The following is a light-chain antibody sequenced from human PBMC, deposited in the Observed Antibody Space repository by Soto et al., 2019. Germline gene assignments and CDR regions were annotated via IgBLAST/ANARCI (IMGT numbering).Light chain of an antibody. J-gene: IGLJ2*01. V-gene: IGLV4-69*01. CDR3: QTRGTGTVV. CDR2: LNSDGSH. CDR1: SGHSSYA. Sequence: QSVLTQSPSASASLGASVKLTCTLSSGHSSYAIAWHQQQPEKGPRYLMKLNSDGSHSKGDGIPDRFSGSSSGAERYLTISSLQSEDEADYYCQTRGTGTVVFGGGTKLTVL.